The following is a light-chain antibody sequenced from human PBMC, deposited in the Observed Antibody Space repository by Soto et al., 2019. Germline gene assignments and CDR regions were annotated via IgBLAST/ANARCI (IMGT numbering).Light chain of an antibody. J-gene: IGKJ3*01. CDR1: QSVNTW. Sequence: DIQMTQSPSTLSASVGARVTITCRASQSVNTWLAWYQQEPGKAPVLLIYDASSLKSGVPSRFSGSGSGTEFTLTITSLQPDDFAIYYCQHYHGYPFTFGPGTKVDIK. CDR2: DAS. CDR3: QHYHGYPFT. V-gene: IGKV1-5*01.